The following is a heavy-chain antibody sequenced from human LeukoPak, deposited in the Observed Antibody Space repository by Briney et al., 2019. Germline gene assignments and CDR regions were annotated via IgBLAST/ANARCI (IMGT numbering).Heavy chain of an antibody. CDR2: LNANSCGT. D-gene: IGHD2-2*01. Sequence: GASVKVSCKASGSPFTGSYMHCVPEAAGRGLEWLGRLNANSCGTNYPQNSPGRVSMTSTKSISKAYMELTMLSSDHTAVDYCARTRKSCSSTSCYSAYGFDYWGQGTPVTVSS. V-gene: IGHV1-2*06. CDR1: GSPFTGSY. CDR3: ARTRKSCSSTSCYSAYGFDY. J-gene: IGHJ4*02.